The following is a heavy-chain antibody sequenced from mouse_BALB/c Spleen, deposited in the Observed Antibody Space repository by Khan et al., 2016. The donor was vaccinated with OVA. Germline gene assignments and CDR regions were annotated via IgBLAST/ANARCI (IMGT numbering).Heavy chain of an antibody. CDR1: GFNIKDSY. J-gene: IGHJ3*01. Sequence: VQLQQSGAELVRPGALVKLSCKASGFNIKDSYMHWVKQRPEQGLEWIGWIDPENGETVYDPGFQGKASITSDTSSNTAYLQFSSLTSEDTAVYYCARSGYFAWFAYWGQGTLVTVSA. CDR2: IDPENGET. CDR3: ARSGYFAWFAY. V-gene: IGHV14-1*02.